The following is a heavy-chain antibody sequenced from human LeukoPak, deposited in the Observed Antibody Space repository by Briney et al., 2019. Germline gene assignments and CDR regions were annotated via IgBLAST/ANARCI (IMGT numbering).Heavy chain of an antibody. CDR1: GGSFSGYY. J-gene: IGHJ4*02. D-gene: IGHD3-10*01. CDR2: INHSGST. CDR3: ARGTAWGYYGSGSYYY. V-gene: IGHV4-34*01. Sequence: PSETLSLTCAVYGGSFSGYYWSWIRQPPGKGLEWIGEINHSGSTNYNPSLKSRVTISVDTSKNQFSLKLSSVTAAVTAVYYCARGTAWGYYGSGSYYYWGQGTLVTVSS.